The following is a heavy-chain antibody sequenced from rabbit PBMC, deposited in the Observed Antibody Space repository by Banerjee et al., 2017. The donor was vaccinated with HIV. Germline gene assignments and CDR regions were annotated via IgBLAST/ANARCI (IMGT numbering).Heavy chain of an antibody. CDR1: GFDFSSYY. CDR3: ARDLSYISGRGANDL. CDR2: IDPILGVT. V-gene: IGHV1S7*01. J-gene: IGHJ4*01. Sequence: QLKETGGGLVQPGGSLTLSCKASGFDFSSYYMSWVRQAPGKGLEWIGYIDPILGVTYYAIWVKGRFTISSHNAQNTLYLQLNSLTAADTATYFCARDLSYISGRGANDLWGPGTLVTVS. D-gene: IGHD4-1*01.